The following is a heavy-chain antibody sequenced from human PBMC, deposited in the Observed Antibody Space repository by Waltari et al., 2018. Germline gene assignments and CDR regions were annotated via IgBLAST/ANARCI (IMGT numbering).Heavy chain of an antibody. CDR1: TFSFNDYT. V-gene: IGHV3-30*04. CDR3: ARFGFYDDRSAYRFDP. D-gene: IGHD3-22*01. CDR2: ISYDGNNK. J-gene: IGHJ5*02. Sequence: HLVESGGGEVQPGRSLRLSCAASTFSFNDYTIHWVRQTPDKGRQWVALISYDGNNKEYSDSVKGRFTISRDTSKNTVSLQMSSLRVADTGLYFCARFGFYDDRSAYRFDPWGQGTLVTVSS.